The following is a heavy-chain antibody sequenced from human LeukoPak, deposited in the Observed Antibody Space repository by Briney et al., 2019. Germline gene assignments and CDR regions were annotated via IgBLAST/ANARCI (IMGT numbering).Heavy chain of an antibody. D-gene: IGHD6-13*01. Sequence: PSETLSLTCTVSGGSISSSSYYWGWIRQPPGKGLEWVSAISGSGGSTYYADSVKGRFTISRDNSKNTLYLQMNSLRAEDTAVYYCAKDLVLTAKYSSSWYGMPLDYYYGMDVWGQGTTVTVSS. CDR1: GGSISSSSYY. CDR2: ISGSGGST. CDR3: AKDLVLTAKYSSSWYGMPLDYYYGMDV. J-gene: IGHJ6*02. V-gene: IGHV3-23*01.